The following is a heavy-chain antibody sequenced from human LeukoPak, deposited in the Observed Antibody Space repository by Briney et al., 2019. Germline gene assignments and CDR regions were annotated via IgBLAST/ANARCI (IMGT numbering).Heavy chain of an antibody. CDR3: ARSEHWTNERLYYFDY. Sequence: SETLSLTCAVYGGSFSGYYWSWIRQPPGKGLEWIGEINHSGSTNYNPSLKSRVTISVDTSKNQFSLKLSSVTAADTAVYYCARSEHWTNERLYYFDYWGQGTLVTVSS. J-gene: IGHJ4*02. CDR2: INHSGST. V-gene: IGHV4-34*01. D-gene: IGHD1-1*01. CDR1: GGSFSGYY.